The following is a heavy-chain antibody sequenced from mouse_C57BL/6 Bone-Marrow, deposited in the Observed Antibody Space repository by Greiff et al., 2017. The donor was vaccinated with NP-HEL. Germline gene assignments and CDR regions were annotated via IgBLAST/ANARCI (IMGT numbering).Heavy chain of an antibody. Sequence: EVQLVESGGGLVQPKGSLKLSCAASGFSFNTYAMNWVRQAPGKGLEWVARIRSKSNNYATYYADSVKDRFTISRDDSESMLYLQMNNLKTEDTAMYYCVRHEGLRRGMDYWGQGTSVTVSS. CDR3: VRHEGLRRGMDY. CDR2: IRSKSNNYAT. J-gene: IGHJ4*01. CDR1: GFSFNTYA. V-gene: IGHV10-1*01. D-gene: IGHD2-4*01.